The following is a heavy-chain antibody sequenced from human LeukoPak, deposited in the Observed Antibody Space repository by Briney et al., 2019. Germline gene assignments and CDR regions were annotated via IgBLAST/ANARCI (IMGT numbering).Heavy chain of an antibody. Sequence: GGSLRLSCAASGFTFSSFTMTWVRQAPGKGLEWVSTIGGSGASTYYAGSVKGRFTISRDNSKNTLSLQMNSLRAVDSAIYYCAKNYYGSGTMGGYWGQGTLVTVSS. CDR1: GFTFSSFT. J-gene: IGHJ4*02. CDR2: IGGSGAST. D-gene: IGHD3-10*01. CDR3: AKNYYGSGTMGGY. V-gene: IGHV3-23*01.